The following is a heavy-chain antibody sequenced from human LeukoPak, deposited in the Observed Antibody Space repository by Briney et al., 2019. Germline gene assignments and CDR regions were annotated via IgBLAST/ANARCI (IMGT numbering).Heavy chain of an antibody. CDR1: GFTFSSYV. V-gene: IGHV3-23*01. J-gene: IGHJ4*02. CDR3: AKKGPSTVTTIDY. CDR2: ISNSGGST. D-gene: IGHD4-11*01. Sequence: GGSLRLSCAASGFTFSSYVMSWVRQAPGKGLEWVSSISNSGGSTYYADSVKGRFTISRDNSKNTLYLQMNSLRAEDTAVYYCAKKGPSTVTTIDYWGQGTLVTVSS.